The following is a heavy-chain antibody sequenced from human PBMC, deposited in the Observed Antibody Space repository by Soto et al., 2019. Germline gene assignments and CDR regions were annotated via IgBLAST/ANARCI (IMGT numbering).Heavy chain of an antibody. J-gene: IGHJ4*02. CDR3: ARGLTIFGVVIGY. V-gene: IGHV1-3*01. D-gene: IGHD3-3*01. Sequence: ASVKVSGKTSGYTFTNYVVDWVRQAPGQGLEWMGWINSGNGNTKYSEKFQGRVTITRDTSASTAYMELNSLTSEDTAVYYCARGLTIFGVVIGYWGQGTLVTAPQ. CDR1: GYTFTNYV. CDR2: INSGNGNT.